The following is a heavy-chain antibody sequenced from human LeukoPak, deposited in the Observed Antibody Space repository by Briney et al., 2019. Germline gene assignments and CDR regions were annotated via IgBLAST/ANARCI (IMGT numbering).Heavy chain of an antibody. CDR3: ARDLLAYSGYDGVNYFDY. D-gene: IGHD5-12*01. CDR2: INPNSGGT. V-gene: IGHV1-2*02. J-gene: IGHJ4*02. CDR1: GYTFTSYY. Sequence: GASVKVSCKASGYTFTSYYMHWVRQAPGQGLEWMGWINPNSGGTNYAQKFQGRVTMTRDTSISTAYMELSRLRSDDTAVYYCARDLLAYSGYDGVNYFDYWGQGTLVTVSS.